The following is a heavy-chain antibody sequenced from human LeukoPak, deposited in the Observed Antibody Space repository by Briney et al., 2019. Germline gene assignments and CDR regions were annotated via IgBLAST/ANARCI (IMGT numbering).Heavy chain of an antibody. CDR1: GFTFSSYG. V-gene: IGHV3-30*02. Sequence: GGSLRLSCAASGFTFSSYGMHWVRQAPGKGLEWVAFIRYDGSNKYYADSVKGRFTISRDNSKNTLYLQMNSLRAEDTAVYYCAKDGGASYSSSSSSYYYYMDVWGKGTTVTVSS. J-gene: IGHJ6*03. D-gene: IGHD6-6*01. CDR3: AKDGGASYSSSSSSYYYYMDV. CDR2: IRYDGSNK.